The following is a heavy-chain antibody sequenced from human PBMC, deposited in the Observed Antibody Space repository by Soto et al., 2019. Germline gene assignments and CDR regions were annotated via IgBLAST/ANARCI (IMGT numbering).Heavy chain of an antibody. CDR1: GFTFNIYG. V-gene: IGHV3-30*18. CDR3: AKDQASGQGSFDS. Sequence: PGGSLRLSCAASGFTFNIYGMHWVRKAPDKGLEWVALISYDGSNQYYADSVKGRFTISRDNSKNTLFLQMNSLRADDTAVYYCAKDQASGQGSFDSWGQGPLVTVSS. J-gene: IGHJ4*02. CDR2: ISYDGSNQ.